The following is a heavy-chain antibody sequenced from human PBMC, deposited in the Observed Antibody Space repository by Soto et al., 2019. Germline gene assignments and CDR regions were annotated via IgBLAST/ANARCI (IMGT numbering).Heavy chain of an antibody. J-gene: IGHJ6*02. V-gene: IGHV1-18*01. CDR1: GYTFTRNG. D-gene: IGHD2-2*01. Sequence: ASVKVSCKAFGYTFTRNGISWVRQAPGQGLEWIGWISAYNGNTAYAQEIQGRVTLTKDTSTSTAYMELRSLRSDDTAVYYCARQYCRTTSCLHYGMDVWGQGTTVTVSS. CDR3: ARQYCRTTSCLHYGMDV. CDR2: ISAYNGNT.